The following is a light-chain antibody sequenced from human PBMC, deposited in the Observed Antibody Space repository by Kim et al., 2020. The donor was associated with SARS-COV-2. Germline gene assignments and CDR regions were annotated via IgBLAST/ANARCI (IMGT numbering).Light chain of an antibody. V-gene: IGKV1-39*01. J-gene: IGKJ5*01. CDR1: NNISSY. CDR3: HQKYSSPPT. Sequence: AAVGDRGTITSRASNNISSYLKAYQQKQAKDAKHLMYDASSMQGRVAARFIGSGSGTEFTLPISSRQPDDFLTNYYHQKYSSPPTFGQGTRLEIK. CDR2: DAS.